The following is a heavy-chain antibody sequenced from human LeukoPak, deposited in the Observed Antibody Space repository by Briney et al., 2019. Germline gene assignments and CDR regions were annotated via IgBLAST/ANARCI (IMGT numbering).Heavy chain of an antibody. CDR1: GGSISSGGYY. V-gene: IGHV4-31*03. J-gene: IGHJ4*02. Sequence: SQTLSLTCTVSGGSISSGGYYWSWIRQHPGKGLEWIGYIYYSGSTYYNPSLKSRVTISVDTSKNQFFLKLSSVTAADTAVYYCARVRRDGYNYYFDYWGQGTLVTVSS. CDR2: IYYSGST. D-gene: IGHD5-24*01. CDR3: ARVRRDGYNYYFDY.